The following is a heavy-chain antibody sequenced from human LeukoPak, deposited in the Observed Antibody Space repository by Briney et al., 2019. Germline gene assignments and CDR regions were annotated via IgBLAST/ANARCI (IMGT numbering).Heavy chain of an antibody. D-gene: IGHD3-22*01. J-gene: IGHJ4*02. CDR2: ISAYNGNT. CDR3: ARXDSSGYYAY. Sequence: IXXXRQAPXXGXEWXGXISAYNGNTNYAQKLQGXVXXTTDXXXXTXXMXVRSLRSDDTAVYYCARXDSSGYYAYWGQGTLVTVSS. V-gene: IGHV1-18*01.